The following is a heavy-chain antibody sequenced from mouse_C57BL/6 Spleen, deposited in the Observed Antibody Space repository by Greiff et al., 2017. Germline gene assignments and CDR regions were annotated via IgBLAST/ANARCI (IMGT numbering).Heavy chain of an antibody. D-gene: IGHD2-1*01. CDR1: GYTFTSYW. CDR3: ASLYYGNPHYFDY. Sequence: QVHVKQPGTELVKPGASVKLSCKASGYTFTSYWMHWVKQRPGQGLEWIGNINPSNGGTNYNEKFKSKATLTVDKSSSTAYRQLSSLTSEDSAVYYCASLYYGNPHYFDYWGQGTTLTVSS. V-gene: IGHV1-53*01. J-gene: IGHJ2*01. CDR2: INPSNGGT.